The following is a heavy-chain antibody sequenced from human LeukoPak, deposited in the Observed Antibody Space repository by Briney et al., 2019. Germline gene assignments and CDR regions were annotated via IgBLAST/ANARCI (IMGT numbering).Heavy chain of an antibody. CDR2: INHSGST. Sequence: SETLSLTCAVYGGSFSGYYWSWIRQPPGKGLEWIGEINHSGSTNYNPSRKSRVTISVDTSKNQFSLKLSSVTAADTAVYFCARHTNRLDAFDIWGQGTMVTVSS. CDR3: ARHTNRLDAFDI. V-gene: IGHV4-34*01. CDR1: GGSFSGYY. D-gene: IGHD3-3*01. J-gene: IGHJ3*02.